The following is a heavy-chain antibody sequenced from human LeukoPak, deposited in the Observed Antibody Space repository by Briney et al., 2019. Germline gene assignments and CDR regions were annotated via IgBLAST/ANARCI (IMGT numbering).Heavy chain of an antibody. CDR1: GYTFPCYF. J-gene: IGHJ4*02. Sequence: GASVKVSCKASGYTFPCYFMHWVQQAPGQGLEWMGIINPTGGSTTYAQKFQGRVTMTRDTSTSTVYMELSSLRSDDTAVYYCARTAARRFDYWGQGTLVTVSS. D-gene: IGHD6-6*01. V-gene: IGHV1-46*01. CDR2: INPTGGST. CDR3: ARTAARRFDY.